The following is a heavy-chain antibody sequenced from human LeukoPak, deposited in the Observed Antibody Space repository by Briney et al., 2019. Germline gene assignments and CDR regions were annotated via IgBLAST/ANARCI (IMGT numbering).Heavy chain of an antibody. J-gene: IGHJ4*02. CDR3: AKFRYSYGCFDY. V-gene: IGHV3-30*04. CDR2: ISYDGSNK. Sequence: PGGSLRLSCAASGFTFSSYAMHWVRQAPGKGLEWVAVISYDGSNKYYADSVKGRFTISRDNSKNTLYLQMNSLRAEDTAVYYCAKFRYSYGCFDYWGQGTLVTVSS. D-gene: IGHD5-18*01. CDR1: GFTFSSYA.